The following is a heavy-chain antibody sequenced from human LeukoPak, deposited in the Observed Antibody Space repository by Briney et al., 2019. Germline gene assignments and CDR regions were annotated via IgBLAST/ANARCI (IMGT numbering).Heavy chain of an antibody. Sequence: PGGTLRLSCAVSGFTLSKYWMTWVREAAGKGVEWVANIKQDGSEKNYVDSVKGRFTISRDNAKNSLFLQINSLRAEDTAVYYCGGSPTGTTRVLDSWGQGTLVTVSS. J-gene: IGHJ4*02. CDR1: GFTLSKYW. V-gene: IGHV3-7*01. D-gene: IGHD4-17*01. CDR2: IKQDGSEK. CDR3: GGSPTGTTRVLDS.